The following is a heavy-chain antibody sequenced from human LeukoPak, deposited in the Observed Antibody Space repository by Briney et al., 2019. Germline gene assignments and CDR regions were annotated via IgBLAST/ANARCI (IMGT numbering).Heavy chain of an antibody. V-gene: IGHV3-7*01. CDR1: GFTFSDYW. CDR2: IKYDGTEK. J-gene: IGHJ4*02. CDR3: ARGYMAS. Sequence: PGGSLRLSCAVSGFTFSDYWMNWVRQAPGKGLEWVASIKYDGTEKSYVDSVKGRFTISRDNPRNSLYLQMSSLRAEDTAVYYCARGYMASWGQGTLVTVSS. D-gene: IGHD3-16*02.